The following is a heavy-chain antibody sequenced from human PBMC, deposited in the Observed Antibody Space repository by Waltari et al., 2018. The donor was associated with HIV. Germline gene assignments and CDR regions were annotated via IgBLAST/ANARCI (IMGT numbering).Heavy chain of an antibody. D-gene: IGHD4-4*01. J-gene: IGHJ6*02. CDR3: AKFIGVTTVGYYGMDV. V-gene: IGHV3-23*01. Sequence: EVQLLESGGGLAQPGGSLRLSCAASGFTFSSYAMSWVRQAPGKGLEWVSAISGSGGSTYYADSVKGRFTISRDNSKNTLYLQMNSLRAEDTAVYYCAKFIGVTTVGYYGMDVWGQGTTVTVSS. CDR1: GFTFSSYA. CDR2: ISGSGGST.